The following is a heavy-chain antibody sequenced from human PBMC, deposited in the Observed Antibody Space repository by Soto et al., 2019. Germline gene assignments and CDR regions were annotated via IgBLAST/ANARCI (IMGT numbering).Heavy chain of an antibody. CDR2: VSWDRGIT. Sequence: GGSLSLSCAASGLSLADFTMQWVRQAPGRGRELSSLVSWDRGITYYANSVKGRFTISRQNSKHSLYLKMNSLTTEDTALYYCAIAGAYNYRYYFSSWGKETLAPVPS. D-gene: IGHD1-1*01. J-gene: IGHJ4*02. CDR3: AIAGAYNYRYYFSS. V-gene: IGHV3-43*01. CDR1: GLSLADFT.